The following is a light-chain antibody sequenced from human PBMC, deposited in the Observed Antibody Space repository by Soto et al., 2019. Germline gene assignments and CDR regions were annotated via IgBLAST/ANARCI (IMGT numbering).Light chain of an antibody. Sequence: EIVLIQSPATLSLSPGERATLSCRASQSVGSYLAWYQHKPGQPPRLLIYDASTRATGVPARFGGSGSGTEFTLTISGLQSEDFAVYYCQQYGDWPPDTFGQGTKVDIK. CDR2: DAS. CDR3: QQYGDWPPDT. V-gene: IGKV3-15*01. J-gene: IGKJ2*01. CDR1: QSVGSY.